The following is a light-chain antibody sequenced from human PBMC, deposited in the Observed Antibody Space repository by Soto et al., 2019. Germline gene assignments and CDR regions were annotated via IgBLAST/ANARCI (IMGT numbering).Light chain of an antibody. CDR3: QQYGSSHT. V-gene: IGKV3-20*01. CDR1: QSVSSNY. J-gene: IGKJ2*01. Sequence: EIVLTQSPGTLSLSPGERATLSCRASQSVSSNYLAWYQQKPGQAPRLLIYGASSRATGVPDRFSGSGSGTDFTLIISRLEHEDFAVYYCQQYGSSHTFGQGTKLEIK. CDR2: GAS.